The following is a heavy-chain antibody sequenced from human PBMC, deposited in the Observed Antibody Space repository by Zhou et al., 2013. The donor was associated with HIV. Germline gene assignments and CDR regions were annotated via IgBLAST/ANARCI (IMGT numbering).Heavy chain of an antibody. CDR1: GYTFTTYD. D-gene: IGHD5-18*01. CDR3: ARGQLWSYYYYAMDV. J-gene: IGHJ6*02. V-gene: IGHV1-8*03. Sequence: QVQLVQSGAEVKKPGASVKVSCKASGYTFTTYDINWVRQATGQGLEWVGWMNPNTGNTGYAQNFQGRVTITRNTSISTAYMELSSLRSEDTAVYYCARGQLWSYYYYAMDVWGQGTTVTVSS. CDR2: MNPNTGNT.